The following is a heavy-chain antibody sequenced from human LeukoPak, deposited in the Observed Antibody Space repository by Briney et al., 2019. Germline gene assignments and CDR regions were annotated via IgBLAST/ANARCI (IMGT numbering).Heavy chain of an antibody. V-gene: IGHV1-69*04. D-gene: IGHD4-17*01. Sequence: SVKVSCKAPGGTFSSYAISWVRQAPGQGLEWMGRIIPILGIANYAQKFQGRVTITADKSTSTAYMELSSLRSEDTAVYYCAREGLYGDYFDYWGQGTLVTVSS. CDR1: GGTFSSYA. CDR2: IIPILGIA. J-gene: IGHJ4*02. CDR3: AREGLYGDYFDY.